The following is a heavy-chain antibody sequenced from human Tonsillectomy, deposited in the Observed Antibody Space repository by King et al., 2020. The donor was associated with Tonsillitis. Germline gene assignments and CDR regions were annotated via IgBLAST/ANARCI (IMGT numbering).Heavy chain of an antibody. CDR2: INAGNGNT. V-gene: IGHV1-3*01. D-gene: IGHD3-22*01. CDR3: ARERVMIGRGYFDY. CDR1: GYTFTSYA. J-gene: IGHJ4*02. Sequence: QLVQSGAEVKKPGASVKVSCKASGYTFTSYAMHWVRQAPGQRLELMGWINAGNGNTKYSQKFQGRVTITRDTSASTAYMELSSLRSEDTAVYYCARERVMIGRGYFDYWGQGTLVTVSS.